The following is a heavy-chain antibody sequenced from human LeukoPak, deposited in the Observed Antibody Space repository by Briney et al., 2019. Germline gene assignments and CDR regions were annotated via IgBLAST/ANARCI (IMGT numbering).Heavy chain of an antibody. V-gene: IGHV3-48*01. Sequence: GESLRLSFAASGFAFNTYSSKRVRPAPGKGLEWISYISTSTTTIYYANSVKGRFTISRDNAKKSLYLQMNSLRVEDTGVYYCASWGEGALDNWGQGTLVTVSS. J-gene: IGHJ4*02. CDR2: ISTSTTTI. CDR1: GFAFNTYS. CDR3: ASWGEGALDN. D-gene: IGHD1-26*01.